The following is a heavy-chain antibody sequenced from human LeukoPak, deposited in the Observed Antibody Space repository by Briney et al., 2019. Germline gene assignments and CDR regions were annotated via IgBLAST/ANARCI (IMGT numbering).Heavy chain of an antibody. Sequence: PGESLKISCKGSGYSFTSYWIGWVRQMPGKGLEWMGIIYPGDSDTRYSPSFQGQVTISADKSISTAYLQWSSLKASDTAMYYCARLSPVEYYDSSGYYLDNWFDPWGQGTLVTVSS. CDR1: GYSFTSYW. J-gene: IGHJ5*02. CDR3: ARLSPVEYYDSSGYYLDNWFDP. D-gene: IGHD3-22*01. V-gene: IGHV5-51*01. CDR2: IYPGDSDT.